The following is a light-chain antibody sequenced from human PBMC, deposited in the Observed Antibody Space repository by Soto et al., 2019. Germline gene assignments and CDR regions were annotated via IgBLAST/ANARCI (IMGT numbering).Light chain of an antibody. J-gene: IGLJ2*01. Sequence: QSALTQPASVSGSPGQSITISCTGTSSDVGGYNYVSWYQHHPGNAPKLMIYEVSNRPSGVSSRFSGSKSGNTASLTISGLQAEDDSDYYCASYTTSHVVFGGGTKVTVL. V-gene: IGLV2-14*01. CDR1: SSDVGGYNY. CDR2: EVS. CDR3: ASYTTSHVV.